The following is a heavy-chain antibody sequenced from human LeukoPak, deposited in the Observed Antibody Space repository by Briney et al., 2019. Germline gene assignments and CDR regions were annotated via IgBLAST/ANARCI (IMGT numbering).Heavy chain of an antibody. CDR3: ARDLDHSGSYIFGAFDI. CDR1: GGSFSSYY. D-gene: IGHD1-26*01. Sequence: SETLSLTCAVYGGSFSSYYWSWIRQPAGKGLEWIGRIYTSGSTNYNPSLKSRVTMSVDTSKNQFSLKLSSVTAADTAVYYCARDLDHSGSYIFGAFDIWGQGTMVTVSS. V-gene: IGHV4-4*07. J-gene: IGHJ3*02. CDR2: IYTSGST.